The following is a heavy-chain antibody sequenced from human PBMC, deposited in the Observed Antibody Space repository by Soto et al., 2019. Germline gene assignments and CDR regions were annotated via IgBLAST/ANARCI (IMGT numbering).Heavy chain of an antibody. CDR1: GFTFSRYS. D-gene: IGHD3-22*01. CDR3: ATDYYFDTSARIGAFDI. J-gene: IGHJ3*02. Sequence: DVQLVESGGGLVKPGGSLRLSCAASGFTFSRYSMTWVRQTPGKGLEWVSSITTSSDVYYADSLKGRFTISRDNAKNSRDLQMNSLRAEDTAVYYCATDYYFDTSARIGAFDIWGQGTMVTVSS. CDR2: ITTSSDV. V-gene: IGHV3-21*01.